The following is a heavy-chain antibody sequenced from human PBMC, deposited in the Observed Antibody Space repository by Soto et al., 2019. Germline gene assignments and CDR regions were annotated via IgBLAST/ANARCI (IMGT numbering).Heavy chain of an antibody. CDR2: ISAYNGNT. D-gene: IGHD6-19*01. CDR1: GGTFSSYT. CDR3: ARVASIAVAGTSVDP. V-gene: IGHV1-18*01. J-gene: IGHJ5*02. Sequence: GASVKVSCKASGGTFSSYTISWVRQAPGQGLEWMGWISAYNGNTNYAQKLQGRVTMTTDTSTSTAYMELRSLRSDDTAVYYCARVASIAVAGTSVDPWGQGTLVTVSS.